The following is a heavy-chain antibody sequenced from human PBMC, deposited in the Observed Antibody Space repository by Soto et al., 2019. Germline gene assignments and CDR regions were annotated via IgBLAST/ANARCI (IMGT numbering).Heavy chain of an antibody. CDR1: GGTFSSYA. CDR2: IIPIPGTA. J-gene: IGHJ6*02. V-gene: IGHV1-69*01. D-gene: IGHD2-2*01. CDR3: ARSQGSSTSLEIYYYYYYGMDV. Sequence: VQLVQSGAAVKKPGSSVKVSCKASGGTFSSYAISWVRQAPGQGLEWMGGIIPIPGTANYAQKSQGRVTITADESTSTAYMELSSLRSEDTAVYYCARSQGSSTSLEIYYYYYYGMDVWGQGTTVTVSS.